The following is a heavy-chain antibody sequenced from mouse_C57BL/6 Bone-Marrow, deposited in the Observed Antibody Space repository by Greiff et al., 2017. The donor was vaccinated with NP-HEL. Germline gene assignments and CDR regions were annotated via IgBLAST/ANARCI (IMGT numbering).Heavy chain of an antibody. J-gene: IGHJ2*01. Sequence: QVQLQQSGAELARPGASVKLSCKASGYTFTSYGISWVKQRTGQGLEWIGEIYPRSGNTYYNEKFKGKATLTADKSSSTAYMELRSLTSADSAVYFCARWGTTVVENWGQGTTLTVSS. CDR1: GYTFTSYG. CDR2: IYPRSGNT. D-gene: IGHD1-1*01. V-gene: IGHV1-81*01. CDR3: ARWGTTVVEN.